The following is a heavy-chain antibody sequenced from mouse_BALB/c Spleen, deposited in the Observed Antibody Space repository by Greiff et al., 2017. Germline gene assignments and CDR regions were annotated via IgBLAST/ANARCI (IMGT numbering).Heavy chain of an antibody. CDR1: GFTFSSYG. V-gene: IGHV5-6-3*01. CDR3: AREGLRREYYFDY. D-gene: IGHD2-4*01. J-gene: IGHJ2*01. Sequence: EVQVVESGGGLVQPGGSLKLSCAASGFTFSSYGMSWVRQTPDKRLELVATINSNGGSTYYPDSVKGRFTISRDNAKNTLYLQMSSLKSEDTAMYYCAREGLRREYYFDYWGQGTTLTVSS. CDR2: INSNGGST.